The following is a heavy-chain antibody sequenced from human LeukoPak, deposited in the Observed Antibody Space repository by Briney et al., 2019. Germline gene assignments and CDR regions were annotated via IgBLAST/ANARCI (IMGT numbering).Heavy chain of an antibody. V-gene: IGHV3-30*05. CDR2: LSYDGSNK. D-gene: IGHD3-22*01. CDR1: GFTFRYYG. Sequence: GRSLRLSCAASGFTFRYYGVPWVRQAPGKGLEWVAILSYDGSNKYYADSVKGRFTISRDNSKNTLYMQTNSLRADGTSVYYCARDRVTMIVVVTIGYFDLWGRGSLATV. CDR3: ARDRVTMIVVVTIGYFDL. J-gene: IGHJ2*01.